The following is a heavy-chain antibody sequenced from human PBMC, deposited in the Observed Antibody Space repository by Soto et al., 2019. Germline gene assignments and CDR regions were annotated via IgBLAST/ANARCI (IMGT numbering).Heavy chain of an antibody. D-gene: IGHD3-10*01. CDR1: GASVSSASYY. Sequence: SETLSLTCTVSGASVSSASYYWSWIRQPPGKGLEWIGYIYYSGRTDYNPSLKSRVTISLDTSKNQFSLKLSSVTAADTAVYYCARGLTYYYGSGSYYSATYYYGMDVWGQGTTVTVSS. J-gene: IGHJ6*02. CDR2: IYYSGRT. V-gene: IGHV4-61*01. CDR3: ARGLTYYYGSGSYYSATYYYGMDV.